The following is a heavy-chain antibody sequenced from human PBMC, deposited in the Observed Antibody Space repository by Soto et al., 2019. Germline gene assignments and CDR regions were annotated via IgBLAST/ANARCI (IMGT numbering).Heavy chain of an antibody. J-gene: IGHJ4*02. D-gene: IGHD3-10*01. CDR2: VNPIVSMS. CDR3: ATSYGSGYRAFDY. CDR1: GDTFNFYS. Sequence: QVQLVQSGAEVKRAGSSVKVSCKASGDTFNFYSINWVRQAPGLGLVWMGRVNPIVSMSNYAQRFQGRVTMTADKSTSTAYMELSGLRSEDTAIYYCATSYGSGYRAFDYWGQGALVTVSS. V-gene: IGHV1-69*04.